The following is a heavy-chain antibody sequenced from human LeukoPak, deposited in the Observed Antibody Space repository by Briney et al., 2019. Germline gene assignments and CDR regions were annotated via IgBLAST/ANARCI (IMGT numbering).Heavy chain of an antibody. V-gene: IGHV3-7*01. Sequence: GGSLRLSCAASGFTFSTHWMSWVRQAPGKGLEWVANINLDGSEKYYVDSVKGRFTISRDNAKNSLYLQMNSLTADDTAVYYCARHRIVVVPAAMPRYYGMDVWAKGPRSPSP. CDR2: INLDGSEK. J-gene: IGHJ6*02. CDR1: GFTFSTHW. CDR3: ARHRIVVVPAAMPRYYGMDV. D-gene: IGHD2-2*01.